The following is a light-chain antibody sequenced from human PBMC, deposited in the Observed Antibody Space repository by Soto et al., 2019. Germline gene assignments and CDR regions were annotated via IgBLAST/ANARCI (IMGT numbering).Light chain of an antibody. CDR3: SSYTSSTTPYV. V-gene: IGLV2-14*03. CDR1: SSDVGGYNY. J-gene: IGLJ1*01. Sequence: QSVLTQPASVSGSPGQSITISCTGTSSDVGGYNYVSWYQRHPGKAPKLMIFDVSNRPSGVSNRFSGSKSANTASLTISGLQAEDEADYFCSSYTSSTTPYVFGTGTKV. CDR2: DVS.